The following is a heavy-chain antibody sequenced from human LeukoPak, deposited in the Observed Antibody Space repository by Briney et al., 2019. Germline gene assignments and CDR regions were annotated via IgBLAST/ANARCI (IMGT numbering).Heavy chain of an antibody. J-gene: IGHJ4*01. CDR1: GGSISSYY. V-gene: IGHV4-59*08. CDR3: TRSSGWRSPLAY. Sequence: SETLSLTCTVSGGSISSYYWSWIRQPPGKGLEWIGYIYYSGSTNYNPSLKSRVTISVDTSKNQFSLKLSSVTAADTAVYYCTRSSGWRSPLAYWGQGTLVTVSS. CDR2: IYYSGST. D-gene: IGHD6-19*01.